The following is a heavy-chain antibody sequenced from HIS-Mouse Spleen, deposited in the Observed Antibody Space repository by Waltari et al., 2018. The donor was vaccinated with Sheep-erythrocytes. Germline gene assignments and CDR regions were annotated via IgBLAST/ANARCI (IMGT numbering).Heavy chain of an antibody. Sequence: QLQLQESGPGLVKPSETLSLTCTVSGGSISSSSYYWGWIRPPPGKGREWIGSIYYSGSTYYNPSLKSRVTISVDTSKNQFSLKLSSVTAADTAVYYCARLYYYDSSGYYFDYWGQGTLVTVSS. CDR2: IYYSGST. J-gene: IGHJ4*02. D-gene: IGHD3-22*01. V-gene: IGHV4-39*01. CDR1: GGSISSSSYY. CDR3: ARLYYYDSSGYYFDY.